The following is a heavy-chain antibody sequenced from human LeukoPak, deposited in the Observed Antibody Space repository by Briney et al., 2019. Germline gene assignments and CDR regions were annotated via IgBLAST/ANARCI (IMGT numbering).Heavy chain of an antibody. CDR2: ISGSGGST. J-gene: IGHJ5*02. D-gene: IGHD6-13*01. CDR1: GFTFSSYA. V-gene: IGHV3-23*01. CDR3: ANSIAAAGTPWFDP. Sequence: GGSLRLSCAASGFTFSSYAMSWVRQAPGKGLEWVSAISGSGGSTYYADPVKGRFTISRDNSKNTLYLQMNSLRAEDTAVYYCANSIAAAGTPWFDPWGQGTLVTASS.